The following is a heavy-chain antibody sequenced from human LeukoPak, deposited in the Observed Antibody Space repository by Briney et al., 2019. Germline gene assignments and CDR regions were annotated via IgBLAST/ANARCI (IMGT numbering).Heavy chain of an antibody. Sequence: SETLSLTCAVYGGSFSGYYWSWIRQPPGKGLEWIGAINHSGSTNYNPSLKSRVTISVDTSKYQFSLKLSSLTAAATAVSYRSRPLTVGAQAAADVWGKGTTVTVSS. CDR1: GGSFSGYY. CDR3: SRPLTVGAQAAADV. CDR2: INHSGST. J-gene: IGHJ6*04. V-gene: IGHV4-34*01. D-gene: IGHD1-26*01.